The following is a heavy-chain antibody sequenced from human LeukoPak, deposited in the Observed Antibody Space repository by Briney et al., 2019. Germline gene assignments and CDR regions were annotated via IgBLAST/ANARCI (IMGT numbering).Heavy chain of an antibody. Sequence: ASVKVSCKASGYTFTGYYMHWVRQAPGQGLEWMGWINPNSGGTNYAQKFQGRVTMTRDTSISTAYMELSSLRSEDTAVYYCASSWGYYDSSGYYERYNWFDPWGQGTLVTVSS. D-gene: IGHD3-22*01. V-gene: IGHV1-2*02. CDR2: INPNSGGT. J-gene: IGHJ5*02. CDR1: GYTFTGYY. CDR3: ASSWGYYDSSGYYERYNWFDP.